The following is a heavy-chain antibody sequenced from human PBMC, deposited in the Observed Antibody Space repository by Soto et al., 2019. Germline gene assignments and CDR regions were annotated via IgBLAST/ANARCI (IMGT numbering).Heavy chain of an antibody. Sequence: EVQLLESGGNLVQPGGSLRLSCAASGFTFINYAMTWVRQAPGKGLEWVSSVTTSGSSTYYADSVKGRFTISRDNSKNTLYLQMNSLRAEDTAIYYCAKGGRTEQWPTDYWGQGTLVTVSS. D-gene: IGHD6-19*01. CDR1: GFTFINYA. V-gene: IGHV3-23*01. CDR3: AKGGRTEQWPTDY. J-gene: IGHJ4*02. CDR2: VTTSGSST.